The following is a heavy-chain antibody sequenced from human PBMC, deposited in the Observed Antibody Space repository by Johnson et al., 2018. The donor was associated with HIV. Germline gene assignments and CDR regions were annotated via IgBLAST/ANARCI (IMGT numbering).Heavy chain of an antibody. D-gene: IGHD2-15*01. V-gene: IGHV3-64*01. CDR1: GFTFSSYT. J-gene: IGHJ3*02. CDR2: ISSNGGST. CDR3: ARALGDCRGGSCPLDAFDI. Sequence: VQLVESGGGLVQPGRSLRLSCAASGFTFSSYTMHWVRQAPGKGLEYVSAISSNGGSTYYANSVKGRFTISRDNSKNTLYLQMGSLRAEDMAVYYCARALGDCRGGSCPLDAFDIWGQGTMVTVSS.